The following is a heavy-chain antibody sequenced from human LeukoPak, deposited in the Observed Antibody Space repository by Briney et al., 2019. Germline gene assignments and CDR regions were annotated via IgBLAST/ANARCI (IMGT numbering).Heavy chain of an antibody. CDR3: ARDRTYSNYERSFDY. Sequence: GGSLRLSCAASGFIFSNYGINWVRQAPGKGLEWVSYIGSSSSTIYYADSVKGRFTISRDNAKNSLYLQVNSLRDEDTAVYYCARDRTYSNYERSFDYWGQGTLVTVSS. CDR2: IGSSSSTI. V-gene: IGHV3-48*02. CDR1: GFIFSNYG. J-gene: IGHJ4*02. D-gene: IGHD4-11*01.